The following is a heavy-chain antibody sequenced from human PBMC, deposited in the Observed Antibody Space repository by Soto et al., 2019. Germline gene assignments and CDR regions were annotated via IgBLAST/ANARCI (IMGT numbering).Heavy chain of an antibody. D-gene: IGHD2-15*01. CDR2: IWYDGSNK. CDR3: PRGGGAVVAAGYNWCDP. CDR1: GFTFSSYG. V-gene: IGHV3-33*01. Sequence: QVQLVESGGGVVQPGRSLRLSCAASGFTFSSYGMHWVRQAPGKGLEWVAVIWYDGSNKYYADSVKGRFTISRDNSKNNLYLQMNGRRAEDTAVYYRPRGGGAVVAAGYNWCDPWGQGTLVTVFS. J-gene: IGHJ5*02.